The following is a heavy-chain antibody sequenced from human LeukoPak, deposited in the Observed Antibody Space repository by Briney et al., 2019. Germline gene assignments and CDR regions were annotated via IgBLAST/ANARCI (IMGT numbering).Heavy chain of an antibody. V-gene: IGHV4-38-2*01. CDR3: ARASNSGYYYFDY. D-gene: IGHD3-22*01. J-gene: IGHJ4*02. Sequence: SETLSLTCGVSGYSISTSYYWGWIRQPPGKGLEWIGIIHHSGDTYYNPSLKSRVTTSLDTSKNQFSLHLSSVTAADTALYYCARASNSGYYYFDYWGQGTLVTVSS. CDR1: GYSISTSYY. CDR2: IHHSGDT.